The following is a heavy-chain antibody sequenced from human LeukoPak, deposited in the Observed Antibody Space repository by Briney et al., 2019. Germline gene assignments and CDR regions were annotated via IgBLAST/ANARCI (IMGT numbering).Heavy chain of an antibody. D-gene: IGHD6-25*01. CDR3: ARVLRSIAAEADAFDI. V-gene: IGHV1-2*02. Sequence: GASVKVSCKASGYTFTGYYMHWVRQAPGQGLEWMGWINPNSGGTNYAQKFQGRVTMTRDTSISTAYMELSRLRSDDTAVYYCARVLRSIAAEADAFDIWGQGTMVTVSS. CDR1: GYTFTGYY. J-gene: IGHJ3*02. CDR2: INPNSGGT.